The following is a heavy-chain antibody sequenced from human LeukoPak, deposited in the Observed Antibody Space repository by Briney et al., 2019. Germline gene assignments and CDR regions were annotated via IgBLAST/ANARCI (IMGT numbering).Heavy chain of an antibody. CDR1: GFTFSGYA. V-gene: IGHV3-30*16. J-gene: IGHJ4*02. Sequence: PRGSLRLSCAASGFTFSGYAMHWVRQAPGKGLEWVGVISSDGSNKYYADSSKGRFTIPRDNSNTTVYLQMHSLRAEDTAVYYCAKGWQWLTSGYFFYWGQGTMATVSS. CDR2: ISSDGSNK. CDR3: AKGWQWLTSGYFFY. D-gene: IGHD6-19*01.